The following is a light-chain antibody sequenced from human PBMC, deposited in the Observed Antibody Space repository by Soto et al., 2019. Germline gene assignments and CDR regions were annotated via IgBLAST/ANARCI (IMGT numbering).Light chain of an antibody. J-gene: IGKJ4*01. V-gene: IGKV1-27*01. Sequence: DIQLTQYPASLSASVGDRVTITCRASQGIKNYLAWSQQKPGEIPKPLIYAASTLESGIPPRFSGSGSGTDFTLTINNLQPEDVATYYCQRYYNAPFPFGGGTKVDIK. CDR2: AAS. CDR3: QRYYNAPFP. CDR1: QGIKNY.